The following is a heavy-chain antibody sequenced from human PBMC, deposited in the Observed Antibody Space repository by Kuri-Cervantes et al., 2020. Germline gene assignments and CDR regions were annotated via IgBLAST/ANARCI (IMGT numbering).Heavy chain of an antibody. J-gene: IGHJ3*02. Sequence: GESLKIPCAASGFTFSSYWMHWVRQAPGKGLVWVSRINSDGSSTSYADSVKGRFTISRDNAKNTLYLQMNSLRAEDTAVYYCAVGESDAFDIWGQGTMVTVSS. CDR1: GFTFSSYW. D-gene: IGHD4-17*01. V-gene: IGHV3-74*01. CDR2: INSDGSST. CDR3: AVGESDAFDI.